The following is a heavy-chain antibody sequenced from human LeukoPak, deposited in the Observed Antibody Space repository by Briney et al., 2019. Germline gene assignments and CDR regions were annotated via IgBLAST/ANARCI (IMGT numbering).Heavy chain of an antibody. J-gene: IGHJ4*02. CDR2: ISSSGSTI. CDR1: GFTFSDYY. V-gene: IGHV3-11*04. CDR3: AREEWQQLAAFDY. Sequence: GGSLRLSCAASGFTFSDYYMSWIRQAPGKRLEWVSYISSSGSTIYYADSVKGRFTISRDNAKNSLYLQMNSLRAEDTAVYYCAREEWQQLAAFDYWGQGTLVTVSS. D-gene: IGHD6-13*01.